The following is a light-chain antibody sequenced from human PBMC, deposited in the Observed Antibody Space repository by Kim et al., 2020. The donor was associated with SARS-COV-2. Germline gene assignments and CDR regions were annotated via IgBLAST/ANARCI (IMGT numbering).Light chain of an antibody. Sequence: SPGEVATLSCRASQNVNSDLAWYQQTSGQSPRLLIYAASTRATGVPARFSGSGFGTEFTLTISSLQSEDFAVYFCQQYHHWPPVTFGGGTKVDIK. CDR3: QQYHHWPPVT. CDR1: QNVNSD. CDR2: AAS. J-gene: IGKJ4*01. V-gene: IGKV3D-15*01.